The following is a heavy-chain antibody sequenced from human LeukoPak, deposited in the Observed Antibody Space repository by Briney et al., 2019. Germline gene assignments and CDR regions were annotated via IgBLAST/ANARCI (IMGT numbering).Heavy chain of an antibody. J-gene: IGHJ4*02. CDR2: IRYDESDK. Sequence: GGSLSLSCAASGFILSDYGVQCARRSTGKGLEGLTFIRYDESDKYSADSVKGRFTISRDNSKNTQYLQMNSLTSEDTAVYYCANEGTASKPSALDHWGQGILVTVSS. V-gene: IGHV3-30*02. CDR3: ANEGTASKPSALDH. CDR1: GFILSDYG. D-gene: IGHD1/OR15-1a*01.